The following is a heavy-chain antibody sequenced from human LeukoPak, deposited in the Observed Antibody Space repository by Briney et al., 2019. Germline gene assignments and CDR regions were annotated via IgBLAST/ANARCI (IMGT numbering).Heavy chain of an antibody. V-gene: IGHV4-31*03. CDR1: RGSISSGSYY. J-gene: IGHJ4*02. Sequence: SETLSLTCTVSRGSISSGSYYWHWIRQHPGEGREWLGYIHYSGSTYYSPSLKSRVTISLDTSKTQFSLKLSSVTAADTAVYYCARALSGDYAWLDYWGQGTLVTVSS. CDR3: ARALSGDYAWLDY. D-gene: IGHD4-17*01. CDR2: IHYSGST.